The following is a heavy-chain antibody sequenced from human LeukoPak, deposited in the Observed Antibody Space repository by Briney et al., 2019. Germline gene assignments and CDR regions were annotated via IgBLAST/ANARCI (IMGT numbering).Heavy chain of an antibody. CDR1: GYTFTIYA. Sequence: ASVTVSSMASGYTFTIYAMNWVRQAPGQELEWMGYISGYNGNPKYAQKLQGRVTMTTDTSTSTAYMELRSPRSDDTAVYYCARHRLHRIYYDSSGYYHDALDIWGQGTMITVSS. CDR3: ARHRLHRIYYDSSGYYHDALDI. CDR2: ISGYNGNP. D-gene: IGHD3-22*01. J-gene: IGHJ3*02. V-gene: IGHV1-18*01.